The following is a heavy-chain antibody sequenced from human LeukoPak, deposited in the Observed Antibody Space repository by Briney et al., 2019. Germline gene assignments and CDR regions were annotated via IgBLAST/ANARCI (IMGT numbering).Heavy chain of an antibody. Sequence: GGSLRLSCAASGFTFSSYTMNWVRQAPGKGLEWVSSISSSSSYIYYADSVKGRFTISRDNAKNSLYLQMNSLRAEDTAVYYCVDDSSGYYACWGQGTLVTVSS. CDR2: ISSSSSYI. V-gene: IGHV3-21*01. J-gene: IGHJ4*02. CDR1: GFTFSSYT. D-gene: IGHD3-22*01. CDR3: VDDSSGYYAC.